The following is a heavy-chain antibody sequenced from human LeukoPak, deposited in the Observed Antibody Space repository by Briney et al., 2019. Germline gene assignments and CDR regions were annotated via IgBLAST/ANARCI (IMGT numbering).Heavy chain of an antibody. CDR3: AREGVATISFDY. V-gene: IGHV3-33*01. CDR2: IWYDGSNK. J-gene: IGHJ4*02. CDR1: GFTFSSYG. D-gene: IGHD5-24*01. Sequence: PGGSLRLSCAASGFTFSSYGMHWVRQAPGKGLEWVAVIWYDGSNKYYADSVKGRFTISRDNSKNTLYLQMNSLRAEDTAVYYCAREGVATISFDYWGQGTLVTVSS.